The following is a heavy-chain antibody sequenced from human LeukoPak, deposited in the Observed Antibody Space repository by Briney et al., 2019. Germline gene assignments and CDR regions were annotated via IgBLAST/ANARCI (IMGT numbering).Heavy chain of an antibody. CDR2: IYPGDSDT. D-gene: IGHD4-23*01. Sequence: GESLKISCKGSGYSFTTYWIAWVRQMPGKGLEWMGIIYPGDSDTRYSPSFQGQVSISADKSISTAYLQWSSLKASDTAMYLCARHYGGPPGSIDSWGQGTLVTVSS. J-gene: IGHJ4*02. CDR3: ARHYGGPPGSIDS. V-gene: IGHV5-51*01. CDR1: GYSFTTYW.